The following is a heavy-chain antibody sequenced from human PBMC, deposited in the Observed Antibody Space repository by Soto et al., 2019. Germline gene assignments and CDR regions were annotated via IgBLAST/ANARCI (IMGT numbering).Heavy chain of an antibody. CDR2: IYPGDSET. J-gene: IGHJ4*02. CDR1: GYSSTSYW. Sequence: PGESRKISCKGSGYSSTSYWIGSLRQMPGKGLEWMGIIYPGDSETRYSPSFQGQVTSSAAKSISTAYLHWSSLKASDSAMYYCTRSLSSIYYGVPYYFDYWGQGTLVTVS. V-gene: IGHV5-51*01. CDR3: TRSLSSIYYGVPYYFDY. D-gene: IGHD3-10*02.